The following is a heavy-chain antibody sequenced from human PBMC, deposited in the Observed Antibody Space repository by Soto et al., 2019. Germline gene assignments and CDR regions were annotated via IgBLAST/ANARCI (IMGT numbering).Heavy chain of an antibody. Sequence: SETLSLTCTVSGGFIRSGGYYWAWIRQHQGRGLESLAQIDSSGTTFYNSSLGSRVTISVDTSKNQFSLRLTSVTAADTAVYYCARLWGWYYDYWGQGTLVTVSS. J-gene: IGHJ4*02. D-gene: IGHD2-21*01. CDR1: GGFIRSGGYY. V-gene: IGHV4-31*03. CDR3: ARLWGWYYDY. CDR2: IDSSGTT.